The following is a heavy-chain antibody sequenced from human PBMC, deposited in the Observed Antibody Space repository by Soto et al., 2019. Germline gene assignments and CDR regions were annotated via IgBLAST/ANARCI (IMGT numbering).Heavy chain of an antibody. CDR1: GFTFSSYA. CDR3: ARDHYDSSAGYFDY. V-gene: IGHV3-30-3*01. Sequence: GGSLRLSCAASGFTFSSYAMHWVRQAPGKGLEWVAVISYDGSNKYYADSVKGRFTISRDNSKNTLYLQMNSLRAEDTAVYYCARDHYDSSAGYFDYWGQGTLVTVSS. CDR2: ISYDGSNK. D-gene: IGHD3-22*01. J-gene: IGHJ4*02.